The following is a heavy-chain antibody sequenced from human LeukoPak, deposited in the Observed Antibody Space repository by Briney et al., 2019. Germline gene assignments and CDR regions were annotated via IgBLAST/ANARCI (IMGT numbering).Heavy chain of an antibody. V-gene: IGHV3-15*01. CDR2: IKSKTDGGTT. D-gene: IGHD2-15*01. J-gene: IGHJ4*02. CDR3: TTDPNCSGGSCYSGPYYFDY. Sequence: GGSLRLSCAASGFTFRSYWMSWVRQAPGKGLEWVGRIKSKTDGGTTDYAAPVKGRFTISRDDSKNTLYLQMNSLKTEDTAVYYCTTDPNCSGGSCYSGPYYFDYWGQGTLVTVSS. CDR1: GFTFRSYW.